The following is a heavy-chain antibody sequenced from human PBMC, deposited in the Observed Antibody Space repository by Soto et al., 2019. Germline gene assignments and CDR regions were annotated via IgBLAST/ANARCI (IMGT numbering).Heavy chain of an antibody. D-gene: IGHD3-16*01. CDR3: ARDWGGEGTFDY. CDR2: ISSSSSYI. J-gene: IGHJ4*02. Sequence: EVQLVESGGGLVKPGGSLRLSCAASGFTFSSYSVNWVRQAPGKGLEWVSSISSSSSYIYYADSVKGRFTISRDNAKNPLYLQMNSLRAEDTAVYYCARDWGGEGTFDYWGQGTVVTVSS. CDR1: GFTFSSYS. V-gene: IGHV3-21*01.